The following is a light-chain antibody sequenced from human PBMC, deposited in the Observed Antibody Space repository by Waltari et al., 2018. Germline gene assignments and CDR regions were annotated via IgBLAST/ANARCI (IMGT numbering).Light chain of an antibody. CDR3: SSYAGSNNLV. V-gene: IGLV2-8*01. CDR1: SSDVGVYNN. CDR2: KVS. J-gene: IGLJ2*01. Sequence: SALTQPPPASGSPGRTVTITSPRISSDVGVYNNHPWYQQHPSQAPKLMIYKVSKRPSGVPDRFSGSKSGNTASLTVSGLQAEDEADYYCSSYAGSNNLVFGGGTKLTVL.